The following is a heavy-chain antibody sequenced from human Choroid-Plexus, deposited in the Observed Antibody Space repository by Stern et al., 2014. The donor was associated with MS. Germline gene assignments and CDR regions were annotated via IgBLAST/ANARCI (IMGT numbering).Heavy chain of an antibody. J-gene: IGHJ4*01. CDR1: GFSFGSCA. CDR3: AKDRQYLTYFFDH. D-gene: IGHD2/OR15-2a*01. V-gene: IGHV3-30*18. CDR2: VSYDGSKK. Sequence: QVQLVQSGGGVVQPGRPLRLSCVASGFSFGSCAMHWVRQAPGKGLEWGAGVSYDGSKKYYADSVKGRFTISRDNSQNTLYMQMSSLRPEDTAVYYCAKDRQYLTYFFDHLGQGSLVTASS.